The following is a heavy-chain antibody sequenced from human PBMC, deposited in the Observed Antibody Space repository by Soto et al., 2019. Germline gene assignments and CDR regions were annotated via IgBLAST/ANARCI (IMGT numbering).Heavy chain of an antibody. J-gene: IGHJ5*02. CDR3: ARGAMITFGGVIYSP. Sequence: ASVKVSCKASGYTFTGYYMHWVRQAPGQGLEWMGWINPNSGGTNYAQKFQGWVTMTRETSIRPASMGLSRLRSDDTAVYYCARGAMITFGGVIYSPWGQGTLVTVSS. D-gene: IGHD3-16*02. V-gene: IGHV1-2*04. CDR1: GYTFTGYY. CDR2: INPNSGGT.